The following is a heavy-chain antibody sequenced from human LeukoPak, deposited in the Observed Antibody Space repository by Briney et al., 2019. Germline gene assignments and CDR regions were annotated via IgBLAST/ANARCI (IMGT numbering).Heavy chain of an antibody. Sequence: GESLKISCQGSGYSFYTHSHVRVPQLPGKGLEWMVIIYPGDSDTTYSPSFQGQVTISDDKSISTAYLQWNGLKASDTAMYCCARQIGSRWYDYWGQGTLVTVSS. V-gene: IGHV5-51*01. CDR2: IYPGDSDT. CDR1: GYSFYTHS. CDR3: ARQIGSRWYDY. D-gene: IGHD6-13*01. J-gene: IGHJ4*02.